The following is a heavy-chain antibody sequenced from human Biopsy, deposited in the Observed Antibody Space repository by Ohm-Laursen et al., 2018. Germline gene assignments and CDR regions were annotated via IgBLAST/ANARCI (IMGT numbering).Heavy chain of an antibody. V-gene: IGHV4-59*01. CDR3: ARGRRTSGWPYFAN. Sequence: SETLSLTCTVSGGSISSYYWSWIRQPPGQGLEYIGFIYSGGNTNYNPSLQNRVTMSVDTSKNQFSLKLSSVIAADPAVYYCARGRRTSGWPYFANWGQGTLVIVSS. CDR1: GGSISSYY. J-gene: IGHJ4*02. D-gene: IGHD6-19*01. CDR2: IYSGGNT.